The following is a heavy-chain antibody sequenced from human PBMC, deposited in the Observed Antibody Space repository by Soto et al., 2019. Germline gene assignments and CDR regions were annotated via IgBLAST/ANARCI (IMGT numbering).Heavy chain of an antibody. CDR3: ASGQGQLRFDP. CDR2: IYYRGTT. J-gene: IGHJ5*02. Sequence: QVQLQESGPGLLKPSETLSLTCTVSGGSISTYFWSWIRQPPGKGLEWIGYIYYRGTTNFNPSLKSRVTMSVDTSKNQFSLRVTSVTAADTAVYYCASGQGQLRFDPWGQGTLVTVSS. D-gene: IGHD1-1*01. V-gene: IGHV4-59*01. CDR1: GGSISTYF.